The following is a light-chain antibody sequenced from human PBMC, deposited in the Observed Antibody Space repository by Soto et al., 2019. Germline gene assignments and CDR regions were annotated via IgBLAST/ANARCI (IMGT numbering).Light chain of an antibody. CDR2: KAS. CDR3: QQYDSYPLT. Sequence: DIQLTQSPSTLSASVGDRVTVTCRASQSISTWLAWYQQKPGKAPKLLIYKASTLESGVPPKFSGSGSGTEFTLTISSLQADDFATYYCQQYDSYPLTFGGGTKVDIK. J-gene: IGKJ4*01. CDR1: QSISTW. V-gene: IGKV1-5*03.